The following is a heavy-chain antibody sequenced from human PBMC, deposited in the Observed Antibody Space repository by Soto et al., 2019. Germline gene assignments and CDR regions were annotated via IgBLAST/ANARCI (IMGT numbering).Heavy chain of an antibody. V-gene: IGHV3-30-3*01. D-gene: IGHD6-19*01. Sequence: PGGSLRLSCAASGFTFSSYAMHWVRQAPGKGLEWVAVISYDGSNKYYADSVKGRFTISRDNSKNTLYLQMNSLRAEDTAVYYCARDHSSGWTAFGYFQHWGQGTLVTVSS. CDR3: ARDHSSGWTAFGYFQH. CDR1: GFTFSSYA. J-gene: IGHJ1*01. CDR2: ISYDGSNK.